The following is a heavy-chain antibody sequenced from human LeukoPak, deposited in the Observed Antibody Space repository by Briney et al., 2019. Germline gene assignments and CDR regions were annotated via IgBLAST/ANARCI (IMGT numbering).Heavy chain of an antibody. CDR2: INPYSGAI. Sequence: ASVKVSCKSSGFTFTNEYIHWVRQAPGQGLEWMGWINPYSGAINYAQKFQGRVTLTRDTSISTAYMELSRLTSGDTAVYYCARDPKSQLLLDYWGQGTLVTVSS. CDR3: ARDPKSQLLLDY. J-gene: IGHJ4*02. CDR1: GFTFTNEY. V-gene: IGHV1-2*02. D-gene: IGHD2-2*01.